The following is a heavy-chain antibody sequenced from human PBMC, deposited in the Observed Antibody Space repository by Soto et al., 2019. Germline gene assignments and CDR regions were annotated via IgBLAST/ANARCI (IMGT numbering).Heavy chain of an antibody. D-gene: IGHD6-13*01. V-gene: IGHV5-10-1*01. Sequence: GESLKISCKGSGYSFTSYWISWVRQMPGKGLEWMGRIDPSDSYTNYSPSFQGHVTISADKSISTAYLQWSSLKASDTAMNYCARLRAAVGDNDLPFDYWGQGTRVTVPS. J-gene: IGHJ4*02. CDR2: IDPSDSYT. CDR1: GYSFTSYW. CDR3: ARLRAAVGDNDLPFDY.